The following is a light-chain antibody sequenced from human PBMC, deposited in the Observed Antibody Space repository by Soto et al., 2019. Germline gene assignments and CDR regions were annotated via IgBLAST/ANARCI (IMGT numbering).Light chain of an antibody. Sequence: QSALTQPASVSGSPGQSITISCTGTSSDVGGYNDVSWYQQHPGKAPKLMIYDVSNRPSGVSNRFSGSKSGTTASLTISGLQAEDEADYYCSSYTSSSTYVFGTGTKLTVL. J-gene: IGLJ1*01. CDR2: DVS. V-gene: IGLV2-14*01. CDR1: SSDVGGYND. CDR3: SSYTSSSTYV.